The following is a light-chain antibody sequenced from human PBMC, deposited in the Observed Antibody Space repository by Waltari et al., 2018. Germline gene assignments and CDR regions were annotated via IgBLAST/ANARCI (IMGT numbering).Light chain of an antibody. CDR3: QQYNNWPPFT. V-gene: IGKV3-15*01. CDR2: GAS. Sequence: EIVMTQSPATLSVSPGERATLSCRASQSAISKLAWYQQKPGQAPRLLISGASTRATGIPARFSGSGSGTEFTLTISSLQSEDFAVYYCQQYNNWPPFTFGQGTKLEIK. CDR1: QSAISK. J-gene: IGKJ2*01.